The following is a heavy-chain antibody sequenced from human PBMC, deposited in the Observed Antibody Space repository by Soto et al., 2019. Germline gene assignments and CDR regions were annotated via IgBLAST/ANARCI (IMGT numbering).Heavy chain of an antibody. Sequence: QVQLQESGPGLVKPSETLSLTCTVSGGSISSYYWSWIRQPPGKGLEWIGYIYYSGSTNYNPSLKSRVTISVDTSKNQFSLKLSSVTAADTAVYYCARGGSSSFLYYYCSGMDVWGQGTTVTVSS. D-gene: IGHD6-6*01. V-gene: IGHV4-59*01. CDR1: GGSISSYY. CDR2: IYYSGST. J-gene: IGHJ6*02. CDR3: ARGGSSSFLYYYCSGMDV.